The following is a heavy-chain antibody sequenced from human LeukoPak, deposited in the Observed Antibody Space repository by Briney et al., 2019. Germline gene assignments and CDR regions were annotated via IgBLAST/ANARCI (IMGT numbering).Heavy chain of an antibody. CDR2: IYTSGST. CDR1: GGSISSGSYY. J-gene: IGHJ4*02. Sequence: SETLSLTCTVSGGSISSGSYYWSWIRQPAGKGLEWIGRIYTSGSTNYNPSLKSRVTISVDTSKNQLSLKLSSVTAADTAVYYCARDYYDSSGYYWGYFDYWGQGTLVTVSS. D-gene: IGHD3-22*01. CDR3: ARDYYDSSGYYWGYFDY. V-gene: IGHV4-61*02.